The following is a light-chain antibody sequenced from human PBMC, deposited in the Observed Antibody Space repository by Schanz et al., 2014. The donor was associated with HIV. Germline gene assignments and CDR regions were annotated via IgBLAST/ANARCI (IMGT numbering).Light chain of an antibody. CDR2: DVS. V-gene: IGLV2-8*01. J-gene: IGLJ1*01. CDR3: SSLSTSGAPL. Sequence: QSALTQPPAASGSPGQSVTISCTEASGDVSVHNYVSWYQQHPGKAPKLIIFDVSERPSAVPDRFSGSKSGNTASLTIYDLQREDEADYYCSSLSTSGAPLFGTGTKVTVL. CDR1: SGDVSVHNY.